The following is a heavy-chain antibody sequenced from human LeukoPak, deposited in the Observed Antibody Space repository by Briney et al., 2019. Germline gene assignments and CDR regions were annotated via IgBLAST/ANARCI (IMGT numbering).Heavy chain of an antibody. V-gene: IGHV3-43*02. CDR2: ISGDGGSA. D-gene: IGHD3-10*01. CDR1: GFTFHDYA. Sequence: GGSLRLSCVASGFTFHDYAMSWVRQVPGKGLEWVSLISGDGGSASYAGSVKGRFTISRDNSKNSLYLQMNSLRTEDTAFYYCAKASSGSSSRPIDYWGQGTLVTVSS. J-gene: IGHJ4*02. CDR3: AKASSGSSSRPIDY.